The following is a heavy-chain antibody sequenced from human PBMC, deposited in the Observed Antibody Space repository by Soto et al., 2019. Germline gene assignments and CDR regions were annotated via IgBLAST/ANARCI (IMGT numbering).Heavy chain of an antibody. J-gene: IGHJ5*02. CDR3: ARDGSGHAIHNFDP. Sequence: QVQLVESGGGLVKPGGSLRLSCAASGFTFSDSYMSWIRQAPGKGLEWLSYISSSGTIMSYADSVRGRFTISRDNAKNSVYLQMNRLRAEDMAVYYCARDGSGHAIHNFDPWGQGTLVTVSS. V-gene: IGHV3-11*01. D-gene: IGHD5-12*01. CDR1: GFTFSDSY. CDR2: ISSSGTIM.